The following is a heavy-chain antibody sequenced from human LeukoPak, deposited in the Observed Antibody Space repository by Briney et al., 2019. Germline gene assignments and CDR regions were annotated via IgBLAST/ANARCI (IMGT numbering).Heavy chain of an antibody. CDR3: AMDSYGPDDY. CDR2: ISSSSSYI. V-gene: IGHV3-21*01. J-gene: IGHJ4*02. Sequence: GGSLRLSCAASGFTFSSYEMNWVRQAPGKGLEWVSSISSSSSYIYYADSVKGRFTISRDNTKNSVYLQMNSLRGEDTGVYYCAMDSYGPDDYWGQGTLVTVSS. CDR1: GFTFSSYE. D-gene: IGHD5-18*01.